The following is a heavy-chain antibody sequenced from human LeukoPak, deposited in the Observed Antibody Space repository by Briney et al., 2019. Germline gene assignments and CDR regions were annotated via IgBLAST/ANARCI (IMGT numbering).Heavy chain of an antibody. Sequence: SETLSLTCTVSGYSISSDYYWGCIRPPPGKGLQWIGSIEHSGSIYYNPSLKSRVTISVDTSKNQFSLKLSSVTAAATAVYYCARGVSGYDFVHYYYYRDVGGKGTTVTVSS. J-gene: IGHJ6*03. CDR2: IEHSGSI. CDR1: GYSISSDYY. V-gene: IGHV4-38-2*02. D-gene: IGHD5-12*01. CDR3: ARGVSGYDFVHYYYYRDV.